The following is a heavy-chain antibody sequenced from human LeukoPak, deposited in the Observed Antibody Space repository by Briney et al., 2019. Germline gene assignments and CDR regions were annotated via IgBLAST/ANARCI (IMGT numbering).Heavy chain of an antibody. CDR2: ISGSGGST. V-gene: IGHV3-23*01. CDR1: GFTFSSYA. Sequence: GGSLRLSCAASGFTFSSYAMSWVRQAPGKGLEWVSAISGSGGSTYYADSVKGRFTISRDNAKNSLYLQMNSLRAEDTALYYGSKGGGLAATGNIDYWGQGTLVTVSS. CDR3: SKGGGLAATGNIDY. J-gene: IGHJ4*02. D-gene: IGHD2-15*01.